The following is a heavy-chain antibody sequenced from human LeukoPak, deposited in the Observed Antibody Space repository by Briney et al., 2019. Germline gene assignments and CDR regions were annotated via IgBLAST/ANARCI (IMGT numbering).Heavy chain of an antibody. CDR2: IIPIFGTA. CDR3: ARDAGAYYYDSSGYYFNCFDP. CDR1: GGTFSSYA. Sequence: SVKVSCKASGGTFSSYAISWVRQAPGQRLEWMGGIIPIFGTANYAQKFQGRVTITTDESTCTAYMELSSLRSEDTAVYYCARDAGAYYYDSSGYYFNCFDPWGQGTLVTVSS. J-gene: IGHJ5*02. V-gene: IGHV1-69*05. D-gene: IGHD3-22*01.